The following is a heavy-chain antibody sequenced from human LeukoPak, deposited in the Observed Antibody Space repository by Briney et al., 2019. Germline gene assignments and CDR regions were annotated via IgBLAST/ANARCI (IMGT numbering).Heavy chain of an antibody. Sequence: SQTLSLTCTVSGGSISSGGYYWSWIRQHPGKGLEWIGYIYYSGRTYYNPSLKSRVTISVDTSKNPFSLKLSSVTAADTAVYYCARVPLPAACNWFDPWGQGTLVTVSS. D-gene: IGHD2-2*01. CDR1: GGSISSGGYY. J-gene: IGHJ5*02. CDR3: ARVPLPAACNWFDP. V-gene: IGHV4-31*03. CDR2: IYYSGRT.